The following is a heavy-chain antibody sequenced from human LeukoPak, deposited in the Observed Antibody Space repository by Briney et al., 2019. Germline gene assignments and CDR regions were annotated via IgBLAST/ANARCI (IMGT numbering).Heavy chain of an antibody. V-gene: IGHV1-18*01. CDR3: ARDVSSWSNSLDH. D-gene: IGHD6-13*01. CDR1: GYIFTSYG. CDR2: ISAYNGNT. Sequence: ASVKVSCKASGYIFTSYGISWVRQAPGQGLEWMGWISAYNGNTNYAQNLQGRVTVTTDTSTSTAYMELRSLRSDDTAVYYCARDVSSWSNSLDHWGQGTLVTVSS. J-gene: IGHJ4*02.